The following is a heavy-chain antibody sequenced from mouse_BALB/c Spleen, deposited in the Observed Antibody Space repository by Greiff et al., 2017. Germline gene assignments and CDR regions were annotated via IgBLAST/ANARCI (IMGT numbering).Heavy chain of an antibody. Sequence: VQLQQSGAELVRPGTSVKVSCKASGYDFTNYLIEWVKQRPGQGLEWIGVINPGSGGTNYNEKFKGKATLTADKSSSTAYMQLSSLTSDDSAVYCCARNGYDNWGQGTTLTVSS. J-gene: IGHJ2*01. D-gene: IGHD2-2*01. CDR3: ARNGYDN. V-gene: IGHV1-54*01. CDR1: GYDFTNYL. CDR2: INPGSGGT.